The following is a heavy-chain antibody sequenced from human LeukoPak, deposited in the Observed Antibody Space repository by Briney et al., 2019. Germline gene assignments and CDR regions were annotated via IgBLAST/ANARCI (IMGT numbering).Heavy chain of an antibody. Sequence: PSETLSLTCAVYGGSFSGYYWSWIRQPPGKGLEWIGEINHSGSTNYNPSLKSRATISVDTSKNQFSLKLSSVTAADTAVYYCARTMIVVVITGYYYYYGMDVWGQGTTVTVSS. CDR2: INHSGST. D-gene: IGHD3-22*01. V-gene: IGHV4-34*01. J-gene: IGHJ6*02. CDR1: GGSFSGYY. CDR3: ARTMIVVVITGYYYYYGMDV.